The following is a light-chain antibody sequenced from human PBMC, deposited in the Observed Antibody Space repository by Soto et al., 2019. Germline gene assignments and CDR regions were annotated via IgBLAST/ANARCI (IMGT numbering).Light chain of an antibody. J-gene: IGKJ2*01. CDR1: QSVRSSY. V-gene: IGKV3-20*01. CDR3: QQYGGSPPYT. CDR2: DTS. Sequence: ESVLTQSPGTLSLSPGERATLSCRASQSVRSSYLAWYQQKPGQAPRLLIYDTSNRATGIPDRFSGSGSGTDFTLTISRLEPEDVAVYYCQQYGGSPPYTFGQGTKLEIK.